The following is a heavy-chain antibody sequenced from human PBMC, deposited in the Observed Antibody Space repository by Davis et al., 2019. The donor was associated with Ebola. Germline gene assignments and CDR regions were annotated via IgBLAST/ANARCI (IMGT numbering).Heavy chain of an antibody. J-gene: IGHJ6*03. Sequence: PGGSLRLSCAASGFTFSSYAMSWVRQAPGKGLEWVSAISGSGGSTYYADSVKGRFTISRDNSKNTLYLQMNSLRAEDTAVYYCARVCSSGWYIPPAYYYYYMDVWGKGTTVTVSS. CDR1: GFTFSSYA. CDR2: ISGSGGST. D-gene: IGHD6-19*01. CDR3: ARVCSSGWYIPPAYYYYYMDV. V-gene: IGHV3-23*01.